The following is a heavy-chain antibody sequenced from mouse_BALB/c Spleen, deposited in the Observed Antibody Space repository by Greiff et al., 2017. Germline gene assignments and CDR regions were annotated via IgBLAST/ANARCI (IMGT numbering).Heavy chain of an antibody. CDR2: IWSGGST. J-gene: IGHJ4*01. Sequence: QVQLQQSGPGLVQPSQSLSITCTVSGFSLTSYGVHWVRQSPGKGLEWLGVIWSGGSTDYNAAFISRLSISKDNSKSQVFFKMNSLQANDTAIYYCARVYRYSAMDYWGQGTSVTVSS. V-gene: IGHV2-2*02. CDR3: ARVYRYSAMDY. D-gene: IGHD2-14*01. CDR1: GFSLTSYG.